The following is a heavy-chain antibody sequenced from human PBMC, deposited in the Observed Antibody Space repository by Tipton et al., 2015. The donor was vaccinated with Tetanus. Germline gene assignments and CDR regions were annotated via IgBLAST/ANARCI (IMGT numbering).Heavy chain of an antibody. CDR3: ARSADNWFDP. CDR2: VYYNGNS. CDR1: GGSLSSGTFY. V-gene: IGHV4-39*01. Sequence: GLVKPSETLSPTCTLSGGSLSSGTFYWDWIRHSPGKGLEWIGNVYYNGNSLQNPSLKSRVTLSLNKSKNQFSLKLTSVTAADSAVYFCARSADNWFDPWGPGILITVSS. J-gene: IGHJ5*02.